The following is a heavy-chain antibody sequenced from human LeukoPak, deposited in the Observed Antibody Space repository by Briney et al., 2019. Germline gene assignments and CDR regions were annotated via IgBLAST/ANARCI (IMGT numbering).Heavy chain of an antibody. CDR3: ARVPAGLLGFDY. D-gene: IGHD6-19*01. Sequence: ASVKVSCEASGYTFTGYYMHWMRQAPGQGLEWMGWINPNSGGTNYAQKFQGGVTMTRDTSISTAYMELSRLRSDDTAVYYCARVPAGLLGFDYWGQGTLVTVSS. V-gene: IGHV1-2*02. J-gene: IGHJ4*02. CDR1: GYTFTGYY. CDR2: INPNSGGT.